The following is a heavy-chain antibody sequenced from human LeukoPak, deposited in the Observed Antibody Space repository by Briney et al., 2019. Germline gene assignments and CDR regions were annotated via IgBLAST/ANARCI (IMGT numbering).Heavy chain of an antibody. CDR2: IYYSGST. V-gene: IGHV4-59*01. D-gene: IGHD3-10*01. Sequence: SETLSLTCTVSGGSISSYYWSWIRQPPGKGLEWIAYIYYSGSTNYNLSLKSRVTISVDTSKNQFSLKLSSVTAADTAVYYCARDGYYGSGSHTAYFDYWGQGTLVTVSS. J-gene: IGHJ4*02. CDR3: ARDGYYGSGSHTAYFDY. CDR1: GGSISSYY.